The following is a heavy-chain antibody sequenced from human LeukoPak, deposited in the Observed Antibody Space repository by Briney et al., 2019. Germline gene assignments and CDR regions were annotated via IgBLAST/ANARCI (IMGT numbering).Heavy chain of an antibody. D-gene: IGHD6-13*01. CDR3: VKDLYKGDSSSWYYFHY. CDR2: ISANGGRT. V-gene: IGHV3-64D*06. J-gene: IGHJ4*02. Sequence: GGSLRLSCSASGFIFSNYAMHWVRQAPGKGLEYVSAISANGGRTYYADSVKGRFTISRDNSKNTLYLQMSSLRAEDTAIYHCVKDLYKGDSSSWYYFHYWGQGTLVTVSS. CDR1: GFIFSNYA.